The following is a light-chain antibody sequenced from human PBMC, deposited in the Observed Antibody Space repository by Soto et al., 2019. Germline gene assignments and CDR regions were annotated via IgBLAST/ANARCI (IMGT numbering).Light chain of an antibody. CDR2: GPS. J-gene: IGKJ1*01. V-gene: IGKV3-20*01. CDR1: QNVNSNH. CDR3: HQFGSSPQT. Sequence: EIVLTQSPGTLSLSPGERATLSCRASQNVNSNHIAWYQQKPGRAPRLLIYGPSSRATGIPERFSGRGSGTDFTLTISRLEPEDFAVYFCHQFGSSPQTFGHGTKVDIK.